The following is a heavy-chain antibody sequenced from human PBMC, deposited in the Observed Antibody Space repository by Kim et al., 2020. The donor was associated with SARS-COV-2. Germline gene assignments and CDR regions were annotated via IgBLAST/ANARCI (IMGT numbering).Heavy chain of an antibody. CDR3: ARAFIAVAGQVFDY. V-gene: IGHV1-3*01. CDR1: GYTFTSYA. D-gene: IGHD6-19*01. J-gene: IGHJ4*02. Sequence: ASVKVSCKASGYTFTSYAMHWVRQAPGQRLEWMGWINAGNGNTKYSQKFQGRVTITRDTSASTAYMELSSLRSEDTAVYYCARAFIAVAGQVFDYWGQGTLVTVSS. CDR2: INAGNGNT.